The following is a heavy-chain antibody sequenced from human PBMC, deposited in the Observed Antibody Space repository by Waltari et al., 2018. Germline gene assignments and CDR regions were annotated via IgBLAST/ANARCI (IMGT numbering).Heavy chain of an antibody. CDR1: GFTFSTDW. CDR2: SKPDGSDK. V-gene: IGHV3-7*04. J-gene: IGHJ6*02. Sequence: EVQLVESGGGLVQPGGSLRLSCAASGFTFSTDWVGWVRQAPGKGLEWVANSKPDGSDKNYVDSVKGRFTISRDNGKNSLYLQMNSLRAEDTAVYYCVRGDVWGQGTTVTVSS. CDR3: VRGDV.